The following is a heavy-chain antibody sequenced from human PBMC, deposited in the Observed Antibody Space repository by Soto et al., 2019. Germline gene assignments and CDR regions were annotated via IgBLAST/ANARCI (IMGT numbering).Heavy chain of an antibody. V-gene: IGHV3-23*01. CDR1: GFTFSSYA. CDR3: AKRRDGYRGGRYYYYGMDV. J-gene: IGHJ6*02. CDR2: ISGSGGST. D-gene: IGHD2-2*03. Sequence: EVQLLESGGGLVQPGGSLRLSCAASGFTFSSYAMSWVRQAPGKGLEWVSAISGSGGSTYYADSVKGRFTISRDNSKNTLYLQMNSLRAEDTAVYYCAKRRDGYRGGRYYYYGMDVWGQGTTVTVSS.